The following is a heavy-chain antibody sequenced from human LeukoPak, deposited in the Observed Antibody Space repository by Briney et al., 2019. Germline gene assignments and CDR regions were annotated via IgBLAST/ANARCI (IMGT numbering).Heavy chain of an antibody. V-gene: IGHV4-59*08. Sequence: PSETLSLTCTVSGGSISSYYWSWIRQPPGKGLEWVGYIYYSGSTNYNPSLKSRVTISVDTSKNQFSLKLSSVTAADTAVYYCARKRDNYYDSSGPRSAFDIWGQGTMVTVSS. CDR1: GGSISSYY. CDR2: IYYSGST. J-gene: IGHJ3*02. D-gene: IGHD3-22*01. CDR3: ARKRDNYYDSSGPRSAFDI.